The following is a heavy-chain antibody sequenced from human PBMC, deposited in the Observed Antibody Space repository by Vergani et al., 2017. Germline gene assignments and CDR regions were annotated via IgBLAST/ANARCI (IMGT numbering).Heavy chain of an antibody. CDR1: GGSISSGDYC. V-gene: IGHV4-31*03. D-gene: IGHD6-13*01. CDR3: RAAAGTRGYFDY. J-gene: IGHJ4*02. Sequence: QVQLQESGPGLVKPSQTLSLTCTVSGGSISSGDYCWSWIRQHPGKGLEWIGYIYYSGSTYYNPSLKSRVTISVDTSKNQFSLKLSSVTAADTAVYYCRAAAGTRGYFDYWGQGTLVTVSS. CDR2: IYYSGST.